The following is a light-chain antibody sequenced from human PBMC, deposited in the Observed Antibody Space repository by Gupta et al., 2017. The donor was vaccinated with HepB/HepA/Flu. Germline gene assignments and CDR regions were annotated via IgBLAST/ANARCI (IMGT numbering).Light chain of an antibody. J-gene: IGKJ4*01. CDR1: QSISSSY. Sequence: IVLTQSPGTLSLSPGERATLSCRASQSISSSYLAWYQQKPGQAPRLLIYGASSRATGIPARFSGSGSGTDFTLTISRLEPEDFAVYYCQQYSSSPLTFGGGTKVEIK. V-gene: IGKV3-20*01. CDR2: GAS. CDR3: QQYSSSPLT.